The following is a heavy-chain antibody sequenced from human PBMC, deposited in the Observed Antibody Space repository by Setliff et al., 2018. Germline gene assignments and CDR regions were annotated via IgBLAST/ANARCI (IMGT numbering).Heavy chain of an antibody. CDR1: GFTFDDYA. CDR3: VRNEA. CDR2: ISWDGGST. V-gene: IGHV3-43D*03. J-gene: IGHJ3*01. Sequence: GGSLRLSCAAFGFTFDDYAMHWVRQAPGKGLEWVSLISWDGGSTYYADSVKGRFTISRDNAKNSLYLQMNSLIVEDTAVYYCVRNEAWGQGTMVTVSS.